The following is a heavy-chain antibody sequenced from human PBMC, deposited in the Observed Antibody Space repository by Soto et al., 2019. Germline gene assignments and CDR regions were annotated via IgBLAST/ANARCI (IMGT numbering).Heavy chain of an antibody. J-gene: IGHJ5*02. Sequence: QVQLQESGPGLGNPSGTLSLTCAVSGGSITSNWWSWVRQPPGKGLEWIGEVHHSGSFNYNPSLRSRVTISIDKSTNQLSLKLTSVTAADTAVHYCVRNDWYRFEPWGQGTLVSVSS. D-gene: IGHD3-9*01. CDR2: VHHSGSF. CDR1: GGSITSNW. V-gene: IGHV4-4*02. CDR3: VRNDWYRFEP.